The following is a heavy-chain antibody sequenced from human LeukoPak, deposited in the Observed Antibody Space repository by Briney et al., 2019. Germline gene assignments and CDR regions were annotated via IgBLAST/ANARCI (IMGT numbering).Heavy chain of an antibody. CDR2: LYFGGST. CDR3: AGRTSDFSSDY. D-gene: IGHD3-3*01. Sequence: SETLSLTCIVSGGSISSGGHYWNWIRQYLGKGLEWIGYLYFGGSTYYNPSLKSRVTISVDKSKNQFSLKLNSVTAADTAVYYCAGRTSDFSSDYWGQGTLVAVSS. CDR1: GGSISSGGHY. V-gene: IGHV4-31*09. J-gene: IGHJ4*02.